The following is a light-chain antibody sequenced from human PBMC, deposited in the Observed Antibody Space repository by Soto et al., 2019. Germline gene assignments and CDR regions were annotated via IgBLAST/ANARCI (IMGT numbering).Light chain of an antibody. J-gene: IGLJ3*02. CDR3: AAWDDSLVA. Sequence: QSVLTQPPSLSGTPGQRVTISCSGGNSNIGSNSVYWYQLLPGTAPKLLMYRNNQRPSGVPDRFSGSKSGTSASLAISGLRSEDEADYFCAAWDDSLVAFGGGTKLTVL. CDR2: RNN. V-gene: IGLV1-47*01. CDR1: NSNIGSNS.